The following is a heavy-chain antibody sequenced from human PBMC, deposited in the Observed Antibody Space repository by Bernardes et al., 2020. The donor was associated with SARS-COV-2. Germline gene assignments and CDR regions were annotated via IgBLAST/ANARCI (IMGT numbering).Heavy chain of an antibody. J-gene: IGHJ3*02. D-gene: IGHD3-3*01. CDR3: ARQEWFDAFDI. V-gene: IGHV5-51*01. CDR2: INPGDSDT. CDR1: GYSFTNYW. Sequence: GESLKISCKGSGYSFTNYWIGWVRQMPGKGLEWMGIINPGDSDTRYSPSFQGQVTISADKSISTAYLQWSSLKASDTAMYYCARQEWFDAFDIWGQGTMVTVSS.